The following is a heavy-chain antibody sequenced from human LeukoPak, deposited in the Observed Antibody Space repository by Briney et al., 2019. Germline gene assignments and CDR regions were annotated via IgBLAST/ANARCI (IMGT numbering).Heavy chain of an antibody. CDR2: IYYSGST. V-gene: IGHV4-39*01. CDR1: GGSISSSSYY. J-gene: IGHJ4*02. D-gene: IGHD3-22*01. Sequence: SETLSLTCTVSGGSISSSSYYWGWIRQPPGKGLEWIGSIYYSGSTYYNPSLKNRVTISVDTSKNQFSLKLSSVTAADTAVYYCARRWYYDSSGDADCWGQGTLVTVSS. CDR3: ARRWYYDSSGDADC.